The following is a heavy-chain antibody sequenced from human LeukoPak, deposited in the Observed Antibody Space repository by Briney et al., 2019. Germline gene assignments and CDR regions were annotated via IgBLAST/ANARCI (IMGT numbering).Heavy chain of an antibody. CDR2: IYSGGTT. D-gene: IGHD6-19*01. J-gene: IGHJ4*02. CDR3: ARGGSSGWYALGY. V-gene: IGHV3-53*01. CDR1: GFTFSNAW. Sequence: PGGSLRLSCAASGFTFSNAWMSWVRQAPGTGLEWVSVIYSGGTTYYADSVKGRFTISRDNSKNTLYLQMNSLRAEDTAVYYCARGGSSGWYALGYWGQGTLVTVSS.